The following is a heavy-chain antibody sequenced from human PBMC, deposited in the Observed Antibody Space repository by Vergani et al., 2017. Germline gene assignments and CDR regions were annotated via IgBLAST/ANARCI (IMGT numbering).Heavy chain of an antibody. CDR1: GYSISSGSY. Sequence: QVQLQESGPGLVKPSETLSLICAVSGYSISSGSYWAWLRQPPGKGVEGIGSIFHSGTTHYNPSIESLVTISVDTSRNQFSLRLSSVTAADTAVYYCARHNLWGDSQTGTDFWGLGTLVIVSS. D-gene: IGHD2-21*02. CDR2: IFHSGTT. J-gene: IGHJ4*02. CDR3: ARHNLWGDSQTGTDF. V-gene: IGHV4-38-2*01.